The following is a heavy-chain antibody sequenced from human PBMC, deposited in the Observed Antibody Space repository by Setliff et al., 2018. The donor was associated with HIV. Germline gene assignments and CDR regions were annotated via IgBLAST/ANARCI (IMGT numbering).Heavy chain of an antibody. V-gene: IGHV3-23*01. CDR3: AREDYNNYWEYWYFDL. CDR2: SSGSGGST. Sequence: PGGSLRLSCAASGFIFSDYAMSWIRQAPGKGLEWVSASSGSGGSTYYADSVKGRFTISRDNAKNSLYLQMNSLRAEDTAMYYCAREDYNNYWEYWYFDLWGRGTLVTVSS. D-gene: IGHD4-4*01. J-gene: IGHJ2*01. CDR1: GFIFSDYA.